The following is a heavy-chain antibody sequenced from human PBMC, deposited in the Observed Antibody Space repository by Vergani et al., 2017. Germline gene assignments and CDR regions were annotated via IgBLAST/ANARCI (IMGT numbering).Heavy chain of an antibody. V-gene: IGHV3-11*04. CDR1: GFTLSDYY. J-gene: IGHJ5*02. CDR3: ARSPRQYQLPWGWFDT. D-gene: IGHD2-2*01. Sequence: QVQLVESGGGFVKPGGSLRLSCGASGFTLSDYYINWIRQAPGKGLEWISYISDSGTTIYYADSVKGRFTISRDNAKISLYLQMNSLRPEDTAVYYCARSPRQYQLPWGWFDTWGQGTLVTVSS. CDR2: ISDSGTTI.